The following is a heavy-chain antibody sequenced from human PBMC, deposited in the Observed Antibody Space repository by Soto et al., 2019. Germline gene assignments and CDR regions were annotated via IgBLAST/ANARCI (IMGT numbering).Heavy chain of an antibody. V-gene: IGHV3-33*01. D-gene: IGHD3-10*01. CDR1: GFTFSSYG. J-gene: IGHJ6*02. Sequence: QVPLVESGGGVVQPGRSLRLSCAASGFTFSSYGMHWVRQAPGKGLEWVAVIWYDGSNKYYADSVKGRFTISRDNSKNTLYLQMNSLRAEDTAVYYCARDRGSGYYYYGMDVWGQGTTVTVSS. CDR3: ARDRGSGYYYYGMDV. CDR2: IWYDGSNK.